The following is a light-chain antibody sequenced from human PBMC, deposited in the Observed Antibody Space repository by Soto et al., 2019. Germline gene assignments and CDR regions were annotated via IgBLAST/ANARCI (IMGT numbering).Light chain of an antibody. J-gene: IGKJ1*01. V-gene: IGKV1-5*01. CDR3: QQYNSFSWT. CDR1: QSITIW. Sequence: DIQMTQSPSTVSASVGDSVTITCRASQSITIWLAWYQQKPGKAPKLLIYDASSLEGGVPSRFSGSGSGTEFTLTISGLQPDDFATYYCQQYNSFSWTFGQGTKVDI. CDR2: DAS.